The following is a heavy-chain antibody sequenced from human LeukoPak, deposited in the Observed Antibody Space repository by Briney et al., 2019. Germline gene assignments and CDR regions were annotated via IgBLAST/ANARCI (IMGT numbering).Heavy chain of an antibody. D-gene: IGHD3-16*01. V-gene: IGHV4-39*07. CDR2: IYYSGST. CDR3: ARGGYMITFGGVLESAFDY. CDR1: GGSISSSSYY. Sequence: SETLSLTCTVSGGSISSSSYYWGWLRQPPGKGLEWIGSIYYSGSTYYNPSLKSRVTISVDTSKNQFSLKLSSVTAADTAVYYCARGGYMITFGGVLESAFDYWGQGTLVTVSS. J-gene: IGHJ4*02.